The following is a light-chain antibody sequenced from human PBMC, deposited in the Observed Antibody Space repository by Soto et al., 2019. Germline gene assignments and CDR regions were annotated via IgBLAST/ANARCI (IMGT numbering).Light chain of an antibody. Sequence: QSALTQPASVSGSPGQSITISCTGTSSDVGGYNYVSWYQQHPGKAPKLMIYDVSNRPSGVSNCFSGSKSGNTASLTISGLQAEDEADYYCSSYTSSSTLVVFGGGTKLTV. CDR1: SSDVGGYNY. V-gene: IGLV2-14*01. J-gene: IGLJ2*01. CDR2: DVS. CDR3: SSYTSSSTLVV.